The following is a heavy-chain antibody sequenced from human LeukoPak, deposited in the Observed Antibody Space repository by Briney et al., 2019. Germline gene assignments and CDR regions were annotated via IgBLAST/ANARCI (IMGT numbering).Heavy chain of an antibody. CDR1: GFTFSSYA. J-gene: IGHJ4*02. CDR2: ISGSGGST. V-gene: IGHV3-23*01. D-gene: IGHD3-16*02. Sequence: GGSLRLSCAASGFTFSSYAMSWVRQAPGKGLEWVSAISGSGGSTYYADSVKGRFTISRDNSKNTLYLQMNSLRAEDTAVYYCAKAIYDYVWGSYRYIDYWGQGTLVTVS. CDR3: AKAIYDYVWGSYRYIDY.